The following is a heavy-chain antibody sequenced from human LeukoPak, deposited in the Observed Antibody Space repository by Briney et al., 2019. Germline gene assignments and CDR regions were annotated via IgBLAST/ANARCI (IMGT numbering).Heavy chain of an antibody. D-gene: IGHD2-2*01. J-gene: IGHJ5*02. CDR1: GFTFSSYA. CDR2: ISGSGGGT. CDR3: AKGLVVVVPAA. Sequence: GGSLSLSCAASGFTFSSYAMSWVRQAPGKGLEWVSTISGSGGGTYYAESVKGRFTISRDNSKNMLYLQMNSLRAEDTAVYYCAKGLVVVVPAAWGRGTLVTVSS. V-gene: IGHV3-23*01.